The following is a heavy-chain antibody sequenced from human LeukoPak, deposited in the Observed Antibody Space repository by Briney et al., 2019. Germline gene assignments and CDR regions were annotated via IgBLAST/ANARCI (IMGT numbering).Heavy chain of an antibody. Sequence: GGSLRLSCAAAGFTFSSYGMHWVRQAPGKGLGWVAVISYDGSNKYYADSVHGRFPIYRDNSKNTLYLQLNSLRAQDTAVYYYATVSDKTARTKRFDYWGQGPLVTVSS. CDR1: GFTFSSYG. CDR3: ATVSDKTARTKRFDY. J-gene: IGHJ4*02. CDR2: ISYDGSNK. V-gene: IGHV3-30*03.